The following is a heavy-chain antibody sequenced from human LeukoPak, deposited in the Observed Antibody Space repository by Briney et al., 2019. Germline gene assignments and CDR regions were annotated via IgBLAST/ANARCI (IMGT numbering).Heavy chain of an antibody. D-gene: IGHD2-21*02. CDR2: IWYDGSNK. Sequence: PGGSLRLSCAASGFTFSSYGMHWVRQAPGKGLEWVAVIWYDGSNKYYADSVKGRFTISRDNSKNTLYLQMNSLRAEDTAVYYCARGTRGLGDEDYFDYWGQGTLVTVSS. CDR3: ARGTRGLGDEDYFDY. J-gene: IGHJ4*02. CDR1: GFTFSSYG. V-gene: IGHV3-33*01.